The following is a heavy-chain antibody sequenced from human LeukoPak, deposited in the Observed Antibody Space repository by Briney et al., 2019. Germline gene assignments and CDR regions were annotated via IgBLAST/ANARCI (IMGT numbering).Heavy chain of an antibody. CDR1: GFTFNTYA. V-gene: IGHV3-23*01. CDR2: ISGSGGST. D-gene: IGHD6-19*01. CDR3: AKDFSSSVPYYYYGMDV. Sequence: GGSLRLSCAASGFTFNTYAMTWVRQAPGKGLAWVSAISGSGGSTYYADSVKGRFTISRDNSKKTLYLQMNSLRAEDTALYYCAKDFSSSVPYYYYGMDVWGQGTTVTVSS. J-gene: IGHJ6*02.